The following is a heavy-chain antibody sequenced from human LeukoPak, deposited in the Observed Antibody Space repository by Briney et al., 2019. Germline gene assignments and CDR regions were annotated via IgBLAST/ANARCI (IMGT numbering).Heavy chain of an antibody. J-gene: IGHJ4*02. CDR2: ISCDGSNK. CDR3: AKDRFSSGWSD. CDR1: GFTFSSYG. D-gene: IGHD6-19*01. Sequence: GRSLRLSCAASGFTFSSYGMHWVRQAPGKGLEWVAVISCDGSNKYYADSVKGRFTISRDNSKNTLYLQMNSLRAEDTAVYYCAKDRFSSGWSDWGQGTLVTVSS. V-gene: IGHV3-30*18.